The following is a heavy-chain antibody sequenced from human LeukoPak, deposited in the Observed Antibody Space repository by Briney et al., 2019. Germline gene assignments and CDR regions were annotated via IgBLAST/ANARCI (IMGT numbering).Heavy chain of an antibody. CDR2: INPNAGTT. CDR1: GDTSSSYY. Sequence: ASLKDFCKASGDTSSSYYMHWVRQAPGQRLEWMGIINPNAGTTSYAQKFQGRVTVTRDTSTSTVYMELSSLRSEDTAVYYCARDLSGGKLRYFDWLPPDYWGQGTLVTVSS. J-gene: IGHJ4*02. D-gene: IGHD3-9*01. CDR3: ARDLSGGKLRYFDWLPPDY. V-gene: IGHV1-46*01.